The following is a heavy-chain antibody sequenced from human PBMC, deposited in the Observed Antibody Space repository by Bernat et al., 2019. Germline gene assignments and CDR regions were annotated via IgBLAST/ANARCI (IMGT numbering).Heavy chain of an antibody. V-gene: IGHV4-59*01. D-gene: IGHD3-22*01. CDR1: GGSISSYY. Sequence: QVQLQESGPGLVNPSETLSLTCTVSGGSISSYYWSWIRQPPGKGLEWIGYIYYSGHTNYNPSLKSRVTVSVDTSKNQFSLKLRSVTAADTAVYYCAHMKRESNGYYGTYDYWGQGTLVSVSS. CDR3: AHMKRESNGYYGTYDY. J-gene: IGHJ4*02. CDR2: IYYSGHT.